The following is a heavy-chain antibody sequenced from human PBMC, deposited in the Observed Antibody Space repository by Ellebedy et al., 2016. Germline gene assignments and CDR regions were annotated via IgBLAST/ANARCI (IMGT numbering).Heavy chain of an antibody. CDR1: GGSISSSSYY. CDR2: IYYSGST. Sequence: SETLSLXXTVSGGSISSSSYYWGWIRQPPGKGLEWIGSIYYSGSTYYNPSLKSRVTISVDTSKNQFSLKLSSVTAANTAVYYCASLPRYYYYYMDVWGKGTTVTVSS. J-gene: IGHJ6*03. CDR3: ASLPRYYYYYMDV. V-gene: IGHV4-39*01.